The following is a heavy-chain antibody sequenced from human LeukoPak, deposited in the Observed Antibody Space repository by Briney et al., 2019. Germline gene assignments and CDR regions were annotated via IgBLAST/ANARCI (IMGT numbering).Heavy chain of an antibody. CDR2: INHSGST. V-gene: IGHV4-34*01. Sequence: PSETLSLTCAVYGGSFSGYYWSWIRQPPGKGLEWIGEINHSGSTNYNPSLKSRVTISVDTSKNQFSLKLSSVTAADTAVYYCAREKMAIDYWGQGTLVTVSS. J-gene: IGHJ4*02. CDR3: AREKMAIDY. CDR1: GGSFSGYY.